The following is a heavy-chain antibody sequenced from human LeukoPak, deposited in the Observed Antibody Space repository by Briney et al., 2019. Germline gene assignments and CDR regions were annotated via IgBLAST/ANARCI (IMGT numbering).Heavy chain of an antibody. CDR1: GFNFISSW. J-gene: IGHJ4*02. Sequence: GGSLRLSCAASGFNFISSWMNWVRQAPGKGLEWVSVIYSGGSTYYADSVKGRFTISRDNSKNTLYLQMNSLRAEDTAVYYCAKGGWRNYYGSGGYSDYWGQGTLVTVSS. CDR3: AKGGWRNYYGSGGYSDY. V-gene: IGHV3-53*01. D-gene: IGHD3-10*01. CDR2: IYSGGST.